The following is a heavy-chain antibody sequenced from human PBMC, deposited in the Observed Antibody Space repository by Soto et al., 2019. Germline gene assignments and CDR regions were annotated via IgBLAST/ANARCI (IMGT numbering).Heavy chain of an antibody. CDR3: ARDRYYSQAY. D-gene: IGHD1-26*01. J-gene: IGHJ4*02. CDR1: GFSFSTSW. CDR2: INSDGSGT. V-gene: IGHV3-74*01. Sequence: LRLSCEASGFSFSTSWMHWFRQAPGKGLVWVSRINSDGSGTIYADSVKGRFTIFRDNGRNTVYLQMNSLRVEDTAMYYCARDRYYSQAYWGQGTLVTVSS.